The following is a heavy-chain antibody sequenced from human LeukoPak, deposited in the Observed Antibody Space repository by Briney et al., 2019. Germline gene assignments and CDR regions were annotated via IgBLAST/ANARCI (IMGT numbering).Heavy chain of an antibody. J-gene: IGHJ4*02. Sequence: PGGSLRLSCTASGFTFSSYAMSWVRQAPGKGLEWVSGISGDGGTTYYADSVKGRFTISRDNSKNTLYLQMNSLRAEDTAVYYCAKDYYGSGSYYNQYYFDYWGQGTLVTVSS. D-gene: IGHD3-10*01. CDR1: GFTFSSYA. CDR3: AKDYYGSGSYYNQYYFDY. V-gene: IGHV3-23*01. CDR2: ISGDGGTT.